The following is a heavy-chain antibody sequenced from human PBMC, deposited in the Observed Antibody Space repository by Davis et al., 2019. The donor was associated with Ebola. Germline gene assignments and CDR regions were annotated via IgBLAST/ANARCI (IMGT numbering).Heavy chain of an antibody. J-gene: IGHJ5*02. D-gene: IGHD3-22*01. CDR2: MYFSGST. CDR3: ARNSSGFGHYDH. CDR1: GGSISEGVHY. V-gene: IGHV4-39*07. Sequence: PWGSLRLSCTVSGGSISEGVHYWSWIRQPPGKGLEWIGTMYFSGSTYYNPSLNSRLTLSVDTSRNQFSLELTSVTSADTAIYYWARNSSGFGHYDHWGQGIQITVSS.